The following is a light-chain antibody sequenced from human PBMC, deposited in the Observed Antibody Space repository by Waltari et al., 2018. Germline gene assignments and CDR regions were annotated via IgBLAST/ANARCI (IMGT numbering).Light chain of an antibody. CDR2: NAS. Sequence: EIVLTQSPGTLSLSPGERATLSCRASQSVYGSYLAWYQQKPGQAPRLLIYNASNRATGIPDRFRGRGSGTDFSLTISRLEPEDFAVYYCQQYGTSPSTFGQGTKLEIK. CDR3: QQYGTSPST. J-gene: IGKJ2*01. CDR1: QSVYGSY. V-gene: IGKV3-20*01.